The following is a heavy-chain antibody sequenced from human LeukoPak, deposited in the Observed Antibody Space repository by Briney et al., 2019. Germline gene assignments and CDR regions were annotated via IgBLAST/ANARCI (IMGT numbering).Heavy chain of an antibody. J-gene: IGHJ6*03. D-gene: IGHD1-26*01. Sequence: GGSLRLSCAASGFTFSNYAMNWVRQAPGKGLEWVAVISYDGSNKYYADSVKGRFTISRDSSKNTLYLQMNSLRAEDTAVYYCAKDVPRYYISHRDVWGRGTTVTISS. CDR2: ISYDGSNK. CDR3: AKDVPRYYISHRDV. CDR1: GFTFSNYA. V-gene: IGHV3-30*04.